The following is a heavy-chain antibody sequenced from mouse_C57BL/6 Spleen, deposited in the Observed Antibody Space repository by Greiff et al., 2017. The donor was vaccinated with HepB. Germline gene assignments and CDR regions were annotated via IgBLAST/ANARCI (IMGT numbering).Heavy chain of an antibody. V-gene: IGHV14-4*01. CDR1: GFNIKDDY. Sequence: EVQLQQSGAELVRPGASVKLSCTASGFNIKDDYMHWVKQRPEQGLEWIGWIDPENGDTEYASKFQGKATITADTSSNTAYLQLSSLTSEDTAVEDCTSGDEGDYWGQGTTLTVSS. CDR3: TSGDEGDY. CDR2: IDPENGDT. D-gene: IGHD3-3*01. J-gene: IGHJ2*01.